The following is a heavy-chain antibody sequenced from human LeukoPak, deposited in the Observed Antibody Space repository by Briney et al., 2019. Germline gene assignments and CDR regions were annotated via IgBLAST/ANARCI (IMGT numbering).Heavy chain of an antibody. CDR1: GFTFSSYA. J-gene: IGHJ3*02. D-gene: IGHD3-22*01. CDR3: AKTGSYYDSSGYRTDDAFDI. CDR2: ISGSGGST. Sequence: GGSLRLSCAASGFTFSSYAMSWVRQAPGKGLEWVSAISGSGGSTYYADSVKGRFTISRDNSKNTLYLQMNSLRAEDTAVYYCAKTGSYYDSSGYRTDDAFDIWGQGTMVTVSS. V-gene: IGHV3-23*01.